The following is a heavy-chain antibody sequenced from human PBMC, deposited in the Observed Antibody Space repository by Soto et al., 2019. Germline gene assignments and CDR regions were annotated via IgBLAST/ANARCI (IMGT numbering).Heavy chain of an antibody. J-gene: IGHJ6*02. V-gene: IGHV3-21*01. CDR1: GFTFSSYS. D-gene: IGHD3-3*01. Sequence: GGSLRLSCAASGFTFSSYSMNWVRQAPGKGLEWVSSISSSSSYIYYADSVKGRFTISRDNAKNSLYLQMNSLRAEDTAVYYCASPILGVALTKHYYYGMDVWGQGTTVTVSS. CDR3: ASPILGVALTKHYYYGMDV. CDR2: ISSSSSYI.